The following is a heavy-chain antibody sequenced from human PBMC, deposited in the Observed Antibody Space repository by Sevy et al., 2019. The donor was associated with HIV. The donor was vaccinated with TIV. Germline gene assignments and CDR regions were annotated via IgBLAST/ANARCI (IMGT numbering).Heavy chain of an antibody. V-gene: IGHV1-69*13. D-gene: IGHD6-19*01. CDR1: GGTFSGFA. CDR2: IIPSFGTI. Sequence: ASVKVSCKASGGTFSGFAISWVRQAPGQGLEWLGGIIPSFGTIKYTQKVQGRVTITADESTSPAYMELSSLRSEDPAVYYCAREVGSGWYYGMDVWGQGTTVTVSS. CDR3: AREVGSGWYYGMDV. J-gene: IGHJ6*02.